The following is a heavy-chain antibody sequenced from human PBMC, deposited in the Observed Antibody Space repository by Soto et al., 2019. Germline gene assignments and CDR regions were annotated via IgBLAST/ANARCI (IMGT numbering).Heavy chain of an antibody. CDR3: AKSRLAGRIGFCDY. J-gene: IGHJ4*02. Sequence: EVQLLESGGSLVQPGGSLRLSCAASGFTFSSYAMTWVRRAPGKGLEWISTTSGNSDTIFYADSVKGRFTISRDNSKNTLYLQMNSLRAEDTAVYYCAKSRLAGRIGFCDYWGQGTLVTVSA. CDR1: GFTFSSYA. D-gene: IGHD2-15*01. V-gene: IGHV3-23*01. CDR2: TSGNSDTI.